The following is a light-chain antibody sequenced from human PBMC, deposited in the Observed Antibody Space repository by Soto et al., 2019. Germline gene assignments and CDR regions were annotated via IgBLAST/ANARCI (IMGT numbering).Light chain of an antibody. J-gene: IGKJ1*01. CDR2: SGA. CDR1: QSVSSSY. V-gene: IGKV3-20*01. Sequence: EFVLTQSPGTLSLSPGERATLSCRASQSVSSSYLAWYQQKPGQAPRLLIHSGATRATGIPDRFSGSGSGTYFTLTISRLEPEDFAVYYRQQDGSSRTFGQGTKVEIK. CDR3: QQDGSSRT.